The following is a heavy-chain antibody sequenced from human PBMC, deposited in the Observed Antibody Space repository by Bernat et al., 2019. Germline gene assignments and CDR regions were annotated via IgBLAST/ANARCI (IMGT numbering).Heavy chain of an antibody. CDR1: GGSISSSSYY. Sequence: QLQLQESGPGLVKPSETLSLTCTVSGGSISSSSYYWGWIRQPPGKGLEWIGSIYYSGSTYYNPSLKSRVTISVDTSKNQFSLKLSSVTAADTAVYYCRGIVVSYPIGSWFDPWGQGTLVTVSS. J-gene: IGHJ5*02. D-gene: IGHD3-22*01. CDR2: IYYSGST. V-gene: IGHV4-39*01. CDR3: RGIVVSYPIGSWFDP.